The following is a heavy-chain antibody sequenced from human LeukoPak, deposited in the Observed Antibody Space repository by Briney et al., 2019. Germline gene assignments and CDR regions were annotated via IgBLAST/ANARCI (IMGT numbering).Heavy chain of an antibody. J-gene: IGHJ4*02. V-gene: IGHV3-23*01. D-gene: IGHD3-16*02. Sequence: GGSLRLSCLASGITFSSSSMSWVRQAPGKGLEWVSAISPGDYTAYYADSVKGRFTVSRDNSKNTLYLQMNSLRAEDTAVYYCARDNGFREFSYYFDYWGQGTLVTVSS. CDR1: GITFSSSS. CDR3: ARDNGFREFSYYFDY. CDR2: ISPGDYTA.